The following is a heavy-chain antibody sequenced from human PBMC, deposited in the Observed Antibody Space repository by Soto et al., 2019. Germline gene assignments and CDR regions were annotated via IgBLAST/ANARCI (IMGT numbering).Heavy chain of an antibody. D-gene: IGHD3-22*01. V-gene: IGHV1-69*13. CDR1: GGTFSSYA. J-gene: IGHJ4*02. Sequence: SVKVSCKXSGGTFSSYAISWVRQAPGQGLEWMGGIIPIFGTANYAQKFQGRVTITADESTSTAYMELSSLRSEDTAVYYCARGPHYYDSSGYYYNYWGQGTLVTVSS. CDR3: ARGPHYYDSSGYYYNY. CDR2: IIPIFGTA.